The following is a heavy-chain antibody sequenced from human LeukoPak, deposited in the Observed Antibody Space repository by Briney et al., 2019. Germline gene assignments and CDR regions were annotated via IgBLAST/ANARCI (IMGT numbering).Heavy chain of an antibody. Sequence: GGSLRLSCAASGFTFSDYYMSWIRQAPGRGLEWGSYISSSGSTIYYADSVKGRFTISRDNAKNSLYLQMNSLRAEDTAVYSCARPTPSVEDGYSNWGQGTLVTVSS. CDR3: ARPTPSVEDGYSN. CDR2: ISSSGSTI. CDR1: GFTFSDYY. J-gene: IGHJ4*02. V-gene: IGHV3-11*01. D-gene: IGHD5-24*01.